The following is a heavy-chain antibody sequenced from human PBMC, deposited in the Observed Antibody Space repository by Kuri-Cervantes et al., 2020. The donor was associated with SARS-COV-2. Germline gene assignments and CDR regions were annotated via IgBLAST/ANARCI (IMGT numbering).Heavy chain of an antibody. D-gene: IGHD3-3*01. CDR3: AGHRKIYDYWNGKGYFYYYMDV. J-gene: IGHJ6*03. CDR2: LDTSGST. CDR1: GVSVSGGTYY. Sequence: GSLRLSCDVSGVSVSGGTYYWSWIRQPAGKGLEWIGHLDTSGSTTYNPSLRSRVTISIDTSKNQFSLRLSSVTAADTAVYYCAGHRKIYDYWNGKGYFYYYMDVWGKGTTVTVSS. V-gene: IGHV4-61*10.